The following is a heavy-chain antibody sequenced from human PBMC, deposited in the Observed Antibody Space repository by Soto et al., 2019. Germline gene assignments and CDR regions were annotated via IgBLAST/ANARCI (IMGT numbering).Heavy chain of an antibody. CDR2: ISSSSSYT. V-gene: IGHV3-11*06. J-gene: IGHJ6*02. CDR1: GFTFSDYY. D-gene: IGHD4-4*01. CDR3: ARDHARLQTNYYYYGMDV. Sequence: PGGSLRLSYAASGFTFSDYYMSWIRQAPGKGLELVSYISSSSSYTNYADSVKGRFTISRDNAKNSLYLQMNSLRAEDTAVYYCARDHARLQTNYYYYGMDVWGQGTTVTVSS.